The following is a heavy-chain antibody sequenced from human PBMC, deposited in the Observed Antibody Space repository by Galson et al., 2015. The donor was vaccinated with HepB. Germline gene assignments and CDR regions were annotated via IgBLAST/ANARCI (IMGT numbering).Heavy chain of an antibody. CDR2: INPSGGST. J-gene: IGHJ6*02. Sequence: SVKVSCKASGYTFTSYYMHWVRQAPGQGLEWMGIINPSGGSTSYAQKFQGRVTMTRDTSTSTVYMELSSLRSEDTAVYYCATYDYVWGSYRYTDYYYYGMDVWGQGTTVTVSS. V-gene: IGHV1-46*03. CDR1: GYTFTSYY. CDR3: ATYDYVWGSYRYTDYYYYGMDV. D-gene: IGHD3-16*02.